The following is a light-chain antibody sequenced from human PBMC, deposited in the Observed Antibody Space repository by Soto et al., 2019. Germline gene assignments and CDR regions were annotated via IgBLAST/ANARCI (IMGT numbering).Light chain of an antibody. J-gene: IGKJ5*01. Sequence: EVVMTQSPATLSVSLGDRATLSLIASQSVSSNLAWYQQKPGQAPRLLIYDASNRATGIPARFSGSGSGTDFTLTISSLEPEDFAVYYCQKRSNWQVTFGQGTRREIK. CDR3: QKRSNWQVT. CDR1: QSVSSN. CDR2: DAS. V-gene: IGKV3D-11*02.